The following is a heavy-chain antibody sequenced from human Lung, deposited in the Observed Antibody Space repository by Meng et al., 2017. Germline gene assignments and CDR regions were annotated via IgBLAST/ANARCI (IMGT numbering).Heavy chain of an antibody. CDR3: ARGPTTMAHDFDY. Sequence: VQVQQWGAGLFKPSGTLPLTGVVSGGSFSDYYWSWIRQPPGKGLEWIGEINHSGSTNYNPSLESRATISVDTSQNNLSLKLSSVTAADSAVYYCARGPTTMAHDFDYWGQGTLVTVSS. V-gene: IGHV4-34*01. J-gene: IGHJ4*02. CDR1: GGSFSDYY. CDR2: INHSGST. D-gene: IGHD4-11*01.